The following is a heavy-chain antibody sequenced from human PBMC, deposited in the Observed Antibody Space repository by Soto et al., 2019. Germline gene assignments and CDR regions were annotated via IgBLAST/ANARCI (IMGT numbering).Heavy chain of an antibody. CDR2: ITTSDDIT. D-gene: IGHD3-22*01. CDR3: TKGDSSGFLDPSRGYFTPDH. V-gene: IGHV3-23*01. Sequence: EVQLFESGGGLVEPGESLRLSCAASGFIFKDFAMSWVRQAPGKGLEWVSTITTSDDITYSADSVRGRFTISRDNSANTLFLQMSSLRGDDTATYYCTKGDSSGFLDPSRGYFTPDHWGQGTLVTVSS. J-gene: IGHJ5*02. CDR1: GFIFKDFA.